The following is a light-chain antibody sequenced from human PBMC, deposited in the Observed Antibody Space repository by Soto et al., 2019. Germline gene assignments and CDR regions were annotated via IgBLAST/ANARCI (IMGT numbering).Light chain of an antibody. J-gene: IGKJ1*01. CDR2: GAS. CDR3: LQCGVPLWT. V-gene: IGKV3-20*01. CDR1: QSVTANY. Sequence: EIALTQSPGTLSLSPGERATLSCRASQSVTANYLAWYQQKPGQAPRLLIYGASIGATGIPDRFSGSGSGTDFTLTISRLEPEDFAVYYCLQCGVPLWTFGQGTKVEIK.